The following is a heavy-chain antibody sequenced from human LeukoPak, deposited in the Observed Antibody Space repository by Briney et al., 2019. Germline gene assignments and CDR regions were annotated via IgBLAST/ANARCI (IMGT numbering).Heavy chain of an antibody. CDR1: GFTFSSYS. CDR2: ISSSSSTI. V-gene: IGHV3-48*01. Sequence: PGGSLRLSCAASGFTFSSYSMNWVRQAPGKGLEWVSYISSSSSTIYYADSVKGRFTISRDNAKNSLYLQMNSLRAEDTAVYYCAREGKVRLLDAFDIWGQGTMVTVSS. D-gene: IGHD2-15*01. J-gene: IGHJ3*02. CDR3: AREGKVRLLDAFDI.